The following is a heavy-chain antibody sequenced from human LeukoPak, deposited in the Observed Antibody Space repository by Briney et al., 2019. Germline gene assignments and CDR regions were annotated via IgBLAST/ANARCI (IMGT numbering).Heavy chain of an antibody. CDR2: ISAASETI. D-gene: IGHD6-19*01. V-gene: IGHV3-23*01. J-gene: IGHJ6*02. CDR3: ARRPAIAVAGVYYYGMDV. CDR1: GFTFSRLA. Sequence: GSLRLSCAASGFTFSRLAMSWVRQAPGTGLEWVSAISAASETIYYADSVKGRFTISRDNSKNTLYLQINSLRVEDTGVYYCARRPAIAVAGVYYYGMDVWGQGTTVTVSS.